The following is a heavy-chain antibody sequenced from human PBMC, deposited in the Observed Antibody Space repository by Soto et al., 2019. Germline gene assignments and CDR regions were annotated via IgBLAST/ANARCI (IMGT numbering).Heavy chain of an antibody. J-gene: IGHJ4*02. V-gene: IGHV3-11*04. CDR2: ISKSGNMI. CDR1: GFTFSDYY. CDR3: ARGTNAAPGLDY. Sequence: GGSLRLSCAASGFTFSDYYMTWIRQAPRKGLEWVSGISKSGNMIYYANSVRGRFTISRDNAKNSLDLQMNSLRAEDTAVYYCARGTNAAPGLDYWGQGILVTVSS. D-gene: IGHD1-1*01.